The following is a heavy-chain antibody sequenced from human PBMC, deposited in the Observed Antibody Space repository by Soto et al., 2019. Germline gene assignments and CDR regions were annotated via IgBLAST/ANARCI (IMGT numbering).Heavy chain of an antibody. Sequence: SETLSLTCTVSGDSINPYYWSWIRQPPGKGLEWIAYIYHTGSTSYNPSLKSRVTITKDTSKNQVVLTMTNMDPVDTATYYCAHSPDSSAVGSGFDYWGQGTLVTVSS. CDR2: IYHTGST. D-gene: IGHD3-10*01. CDR1: GDSINPYY. CDR3: AHSPDSSAVGSGFDY. V-gene: IGHV4-59*01. J-gene: IGHJ4*02.